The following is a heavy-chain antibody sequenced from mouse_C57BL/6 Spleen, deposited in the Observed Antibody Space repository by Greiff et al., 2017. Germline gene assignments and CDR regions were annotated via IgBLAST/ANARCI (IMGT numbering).Heavy chain of an antibody. CDR2: IYPRSGNT. CDR1: GYTFTSYG. D-gene: IGHD4-1*01. CDR3: ARPPWDLFAY. V-gene: IGHV1-81*01. Sequence: VKLMESGAELARPGASVKLSCKASGYTFTSYGISWVKQRTGQGLEWIGEIYPRSGNTYYNEKFKGKATLTADKSSSTAYMELRSLTSEDSAVYFCARPPWDLFAYWGQGTLVTVSA. J-gene: IGHJ3*01.